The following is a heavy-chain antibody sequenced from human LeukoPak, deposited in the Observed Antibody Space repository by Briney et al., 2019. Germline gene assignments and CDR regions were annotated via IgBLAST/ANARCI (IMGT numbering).Heavy chain of an antibody. CDR1: GFTFSSYS. J-gene: IGHJ4*02. V-gene: IGHV3-21*01. Sequence: PGGSLRVSCAASGFTFSSYSMNWVRQAPGKGMEWVSSISSSSSNIYYADSVKGRFTISRDNAKNSLYLQMNSLRAEDTAVYYCARNLSVAGTGYWGQGTLVTVSS. CDR3: ARNLSVAGTGY. D-gene: IGHD6-19*01. CDR2: ISSSSSNI.